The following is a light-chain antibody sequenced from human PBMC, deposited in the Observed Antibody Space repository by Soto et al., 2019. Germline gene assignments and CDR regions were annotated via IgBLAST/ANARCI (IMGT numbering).Light chain of an antibody. CDR2: SNN. V-gene: IGLV1-44*01. CDR3: AAWDDSLNGDYV. Sequence: QSVLTQPPSASGTPGQRVTISCSGSSSNIGSNTVNWYQQLPGTAPKHLIYSNNQRPSGVPARFSGAKSATSAALAISGLQSDDEDDYYCAAWDDSLNGDYVFGTGTKVTVL. CDR1: SSNIGSNT. J-gene: IGLJ1*01.